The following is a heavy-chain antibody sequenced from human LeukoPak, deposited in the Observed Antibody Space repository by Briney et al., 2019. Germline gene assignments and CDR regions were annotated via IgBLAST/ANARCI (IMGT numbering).Heavy chain of an antibody. CDR3: AKDPVGNYDILTGYWRAFDY. D-gene: IGHD3-9*01. CDR1: GFTFSSYA. J-gene: IGHJ4*02. Sequence: PGGSLRLSSAASGFTFSSYAMSWVRQAPGEGLEWVSAISGSGGSTYYADSVKGRFTISRDNSKNTLYLQMNSLRAEDTAVYYCAKDPVGNYDILTGYWRAFDYWGQGTLVTVSS. CDR2: ISGSGGST. V-gene: IGHV3-23*01.